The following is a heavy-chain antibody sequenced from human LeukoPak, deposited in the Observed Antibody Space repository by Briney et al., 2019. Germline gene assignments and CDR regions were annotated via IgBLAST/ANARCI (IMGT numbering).Heavy chain of an antibody. CDR3: AKVGGELLLWFGELLSGGGSLEY. CDR1: GFTFSTYS. V-gene: IGHV3-23*01. Sequence: GGSLRLSCAASGFTFSTYSMSSGPPAPQKGLECVSALIVSGVSTYYADSVKGRFTISRDNYKNTLYLQMNSMRAEDTAVYYCAKVGGELLLWFGELLSGGGSLEYWGEGTLVTVSS. D-gene: IGHD3-10*01. J-gene: IGHJ4*02. CDR2: LIVSGVST.